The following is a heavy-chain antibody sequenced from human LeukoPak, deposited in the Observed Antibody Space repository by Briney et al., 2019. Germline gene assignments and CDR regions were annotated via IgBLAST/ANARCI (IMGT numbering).Heavy chain of an antibody. D-gene: IGHD2-21*02. J-gene: IGHJ4*02. CDR2: ISSSGSTI. Sequence: PGGYLRLSCAASGFTFSSYEMNWVRQAPGKGLEWVSYISSSGSTIYYADSVKGRFTISRDNAKNSLYLQMNSLRAEDTAVYYCARESGVTRCLDYWGQGTLVTVSS. CDR3: ARESGVTRCLDY. CDR1: GFTFSSYE. V-gene: IGHV3-48*03.